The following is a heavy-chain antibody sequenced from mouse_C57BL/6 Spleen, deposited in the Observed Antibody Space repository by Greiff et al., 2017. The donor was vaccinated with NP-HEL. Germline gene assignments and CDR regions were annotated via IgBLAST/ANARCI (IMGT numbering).Heavy chain of an antibody. CDR2: ISSGGSYT. CDR1: GFTFSSYG. J-gene: IGHJ4*01. V-gene: IGHV5-6*01. Sequence: EVKLVESGGDLVKPGGSLKLSCAASGFTFSSYGMSLVRQTPDKRLVWVATISSGGSYTYFPDSVKGRFTISRDNAKNTLYLQMSSLKSEDTAMYYCARQTTVVATRAKDYWGQGTSVTVSS. CDR3: ARQTTVVATRAKDY. D-gene: IGHD1-1*01.